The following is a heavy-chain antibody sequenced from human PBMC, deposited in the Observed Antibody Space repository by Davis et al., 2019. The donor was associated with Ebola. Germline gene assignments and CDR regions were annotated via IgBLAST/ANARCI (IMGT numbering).Heavy chain of an antibody. V-gene: IGHV1-24*01. CDR2: FDPEDGET. J-gene: IGHJ5*02. CDR1: GYTLTELS. D-gene: IGHD7-27*01. CDR3: ARVILDGLLGTYNWFDP. Sequence: ASVQVSCKVSGYTLTELSMHWVRQAPGKGLEWMGGFDPEDGETIYAQKFQGRVTMTEDTSTDTAYMELSSLRSEDTAVYYCARVILDGLLGTYNWFDPWGQGTLVTVSS.